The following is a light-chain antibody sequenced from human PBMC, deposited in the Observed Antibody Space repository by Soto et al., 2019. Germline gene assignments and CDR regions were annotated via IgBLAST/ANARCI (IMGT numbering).Light chain of an antibody. CDR2: AAS. CDR3: LQDYSYPWT. CDR1: QTISSW. V-gene: IGKV1-5*01. Sequence: DIQMTQSPSTLSGSVGDRVTITCRASQTISSWLAWYQQKKGKAPKILIYAASSLQSGVPSRFRGSASGTDFTLTISRLQPEDFETYYCLQDYSYPWTFGQGTKVDIK. J-gene: IGKJ1*01.